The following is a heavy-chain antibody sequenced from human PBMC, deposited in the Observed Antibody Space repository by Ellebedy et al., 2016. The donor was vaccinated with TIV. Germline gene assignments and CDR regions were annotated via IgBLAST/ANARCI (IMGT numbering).Heavy chain of an antibody. CDR2: IWYDGSNK. V-gene: IGHV3-33*01. CDR3: VRGSRDGFNPPRY. Sequence: GGSLRLXXAASGFTFSTYGMHWVRQAPGKGLEWVSVIWYDGSNKYYADSVKGRFTISRDNAKDSLYLQMNSLRAEDTAVYYCVRGSRDGFNPPRYWGQGTLVTVSS. J-gene: IGHJ4*02. CDR1: GFTFSTYG. D-gene: IGHD5-24*01.